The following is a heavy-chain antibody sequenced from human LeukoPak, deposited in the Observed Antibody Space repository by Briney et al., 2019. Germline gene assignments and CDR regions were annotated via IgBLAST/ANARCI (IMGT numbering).Heavy chain of an antibody. Sequence: PSETLSLTCAVYGGSFSGYYWSWIRQPPGKGLEWIGEINHSGSTNYNPSLKSRVTISVDTSKNQFSLKLSSVTAADTAVYYCARTDRSSSYYYYYGMDVWGQGTTVTVSS. D-gene: IGHD6-6*01. CDR2: INHSGST. J-gene: IGHJ6*02. V-gene: IGHV4-34*01. CDR3: ARTDRSSSYYYYYGMDV. CDR1: GGSFSGYY.